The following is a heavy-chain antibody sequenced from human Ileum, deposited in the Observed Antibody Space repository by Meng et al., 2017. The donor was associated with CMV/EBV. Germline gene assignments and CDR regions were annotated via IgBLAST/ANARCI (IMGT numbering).Heavy chain of an antibody. Sequence: QLQRGRAGARLKKPGASVKVSCKASGNIFTGYYMHWVRQAPGQGLEWVGCINLNSGVIDFAQKFQGRITLTRDTSITTAYMELTRLIYDDTAVYYCARENWVYDYWGQGTLVTVSS. CDR2: INLNSGVI. V-gene: IGHV1-2*02. D-gene: IGHD7-27*01. J-gene: IGHJ4*02. CDR3: ARENWVYDY. CDR1: GNIFTGYY.